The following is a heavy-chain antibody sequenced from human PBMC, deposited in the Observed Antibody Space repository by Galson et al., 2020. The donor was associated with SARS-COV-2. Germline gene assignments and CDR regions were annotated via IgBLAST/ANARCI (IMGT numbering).Heavy chain of an antibody. J-gene: IGHJ6*03. CDR2: MFHSGIT. CDR3: ARLYDHFYYYMDV. Sequence: SETLSLTCTVSGDSTSNYYWSWIRQPPGKGLEWIGYMFHSGITNYNPALKSRATMSVDTSKNQFSLRLTSVTAADTAVYYCARLYDHFYYYMDVWGKGTTATVSS. D-gene: IGHD3-3*01. CDR1: GDSTSNYY. V-gene: IGHV4-59*01.